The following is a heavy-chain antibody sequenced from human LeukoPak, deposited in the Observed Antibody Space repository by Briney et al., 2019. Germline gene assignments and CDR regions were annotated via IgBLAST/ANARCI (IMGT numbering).Heavy chain of an antibody. D-gene: IGHD6-13*01. J-gene: IGHJ4*02. Sequence: SETLSLTCTVSGGSISSYYWSWIRQPPGKGLEWIGYIYYSGSTNYNPSLKSRVTISVDTSKNQFSLKLSSVTAAATAVYYCARGFSAADFDHWGQGTLVTVSS. CDR2: IYYSGST. CDR1: GGSISSYY. V-gene: IGHV4-59*01. CDR3: ARGFSAADFDH.